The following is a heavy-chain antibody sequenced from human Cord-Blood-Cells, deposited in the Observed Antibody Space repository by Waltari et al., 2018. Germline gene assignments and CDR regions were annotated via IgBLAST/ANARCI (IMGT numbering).Heavy chain of an antibody. Sequence: QVQLQQWGAGLLKPSETLSLTCAVYGGSFSGYYWSWIRQPPVKGLEWIGEINHSGSTNYNPSLKSRVTISVDTSKNQFSLKLSSVTAADTAVYYCARGYRHRPREFVVVTAIPHAFDIWGQGTMVTVSS. J-gene: IGHJ3*02. CDR3: ARGYRHRPREFVVVTAIPHAFDI. CDR1: GGSFSGYY. V-gene: IGHV4-34*01. D-gene: IGHD2-21*02. CDR2: INHSGST.